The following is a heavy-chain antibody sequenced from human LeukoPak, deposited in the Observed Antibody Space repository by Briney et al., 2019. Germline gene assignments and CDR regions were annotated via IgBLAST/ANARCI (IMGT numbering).Heavy chain of an antibody. D-gene: IGHD3-22*01. V-gene: IGHV3-30*02. CDR1: GFTFSSYG. J-gene: IGHJ3*02. CDR3: AREPRVAYYYDSSGYTPGAFDI. Sequence: GGSLRLSCAASGFTFSSYGMHWVRQAPGKGLEWVAFIRYDGSNKYYADSVKGRFTISRDNSKNSLYLQMNSLRAEDTAVYYCAREPRVAYYYDSSGYTPGAFDIWGQGTMVTVSS. CDR2: IRYDGSNK.